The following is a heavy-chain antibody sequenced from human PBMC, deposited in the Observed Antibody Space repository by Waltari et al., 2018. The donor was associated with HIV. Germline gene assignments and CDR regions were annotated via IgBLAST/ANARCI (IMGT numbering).Heavy chain of an antibody. J-gene: IGHJ5*01. V-gene: IGHV3-30*18. CDR2: ISSDGSNQ. Sequence: QVQLVESGGGVVQPGKSLRLSCAASGFTCRDYAMPWVRQAPGKGLEWVTVISSDGSNQYYADSVKGRFTISRDNSKNTLSLQINSLKTEDTAIYYCAKDAYGGHPKNWFDSWGQGTLVTVSS. CDR3: AKDAYGGHPKNWFDS. D-gene: IGHD3-10*01. CDR1: GFTCRDYA.